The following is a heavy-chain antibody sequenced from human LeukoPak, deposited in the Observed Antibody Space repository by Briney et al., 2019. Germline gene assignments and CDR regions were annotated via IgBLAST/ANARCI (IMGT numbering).Heavy chain of an antibody. J-gene: IGHJ4*02. CDR1: GFAVSDNY. Sequence: GGSLRLSCAASGFAVSDNYMSWVRQAPGKGLEWVSIISGSGGVTYYADSVKGRFTISRDNSKNTLYLQMNSLRAEDTAVYYCAKDGYYYDSSAYYVIYYFDSWGQGTLVTVSS. V-gene: IGHV3-23*01. CDR2: ISGSGGVT. D-gene: IGHD3-22*01. CDR3: AKDGYYYDSSAYYVIYYFDS.